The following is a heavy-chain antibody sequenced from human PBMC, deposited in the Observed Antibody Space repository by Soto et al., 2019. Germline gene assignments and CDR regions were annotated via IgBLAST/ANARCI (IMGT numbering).Heavy chain of an antibody. CDR1: GYSFTSYW. D-gene: IGHD6-6*01. Sequence: GESLKISCKGSGYSFTSYWIGWVRQMLGKGLEWMGTIYPGDSDTRYSPSFQGQVTISADKSTSTAYLQWSSLKASDTAMYYCARGQGYSSSSAYYYYYGMDVWGQGTTVTVSS. J-gene: IGHJ6*02. CDR3: ARGQGYSSSSAYYYYYGMDV. V-gene: IGHV5-51*01. CDR2: IYPGDSDT.